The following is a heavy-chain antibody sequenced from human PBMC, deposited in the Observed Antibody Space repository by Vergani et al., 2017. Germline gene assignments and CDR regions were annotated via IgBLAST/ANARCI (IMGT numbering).Heavy chain of an antibody. CDR1: GGTFSSYA. Sequence: QVQLVQSGAEVKKPGSSVKVSCKASGGTFSSYAISWVRQAPGQGLEWMGRIIPILGTANYAQKFKGRVTITADESTSTAYMELSSLRSEDTAVYYCAREIEDSDGFVTSYYYYMDVWGKGTTVTVSS. V-gene: IGHV1-69*11. D-gene: IGHD3-10*01. CDR2: IIPILGTA. CDR3: AREIEDSDGFVTSYYYYMDV. J-gene: IGHJ6*03.